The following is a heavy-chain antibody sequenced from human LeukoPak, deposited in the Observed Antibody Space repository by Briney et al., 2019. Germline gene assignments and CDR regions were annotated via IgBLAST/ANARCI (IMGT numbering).Heavy chain of an antibody. CDR1: GGSFSGYY. CDR2: INHSGST. Sequence: PSETLSLTCAVYGGSFSGYYWSWIRQPPGKGLEWIGEINHSGSTNYNPSLKSRVTISVDTSKNQFSLKLSSVTAADTAVYYCASSYYYDSTNPHFDYWSQGTLVTVSS. J-gene: IGHJ4*02. CDR3: ASSYYYDSTNPHFDY. D-gene: IGHD3-22*01. V-gene: IGHV4-34*01.